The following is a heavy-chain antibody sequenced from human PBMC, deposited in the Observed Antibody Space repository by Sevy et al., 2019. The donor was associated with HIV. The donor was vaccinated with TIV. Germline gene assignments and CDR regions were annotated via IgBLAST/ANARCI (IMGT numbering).Heavy chain of an antibody. CDR3: ARGGYYDSSGYTDY. CDR2: INPSDGST. D-gene: IGHD3-22*01. V-gene: IGHV1-46*01. Sequence: ASVKVSCKASGYTFTSYFIHWVRQAPGQGLEWMGIINPSDGSTSYAEMFQGRVTMTRDTSTTTVYMELSSLRSEDTAVYYCARGGYYDSSGYTDYWGQGTLVTVSS. J-gene: IGHJ4*02. CDR1: GYTFTSYF.